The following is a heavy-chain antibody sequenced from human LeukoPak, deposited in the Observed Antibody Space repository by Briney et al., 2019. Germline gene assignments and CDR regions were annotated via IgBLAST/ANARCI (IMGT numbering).Heavy chain of an antibody. Sequence: ASVKVSCKASGYTSTSYYMHWVRQAPGQGLEWMGIINPSGGSTSYAQKFQGRVTMTRDTSTSTVYMELSSLRSEDTAVYYCARVRGITMVRGAILDPWGQGTLVTVSS. CDR1: GYTSTSYY. CDR3: ARVRGITMVRGAILDP. J-gene: IGHJ5*02. D-gene: IGHD3-10*01. V-gene: IGHV1-46*01. CDR2: INPSGGST.